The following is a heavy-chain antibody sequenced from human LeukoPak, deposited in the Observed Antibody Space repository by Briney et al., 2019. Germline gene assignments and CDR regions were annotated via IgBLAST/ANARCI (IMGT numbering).Heavy chain of an antibody. J-gene: IGHJ5*02. Sequence: PGGSLRLSCAASGFSLSDHYMDWVRQAPGQGPEFIGHIRNAGDGYTTEYAASVKGRFTVSRDDSKNSLYLQMNSLKPEDTAVYYCVRNHRHWFDPWGQGTLVTVSS. CDR3: VRNHRHWFDP. V-gene: IGHV3-72*01. CDR2: IRNAGDGYTT. CDR1: GFSLSDHY.